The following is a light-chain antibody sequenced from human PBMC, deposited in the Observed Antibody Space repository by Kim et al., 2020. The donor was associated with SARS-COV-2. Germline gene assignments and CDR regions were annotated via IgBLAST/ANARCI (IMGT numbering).Light chain of an antibody. CDR2: QDT. J-gene: IGLJ2*01. CDR1: KLGDKY. CDR3: RAGDSGLVE. Sequence: SYELTQPPSVSVSPGQTASITCSGDKLGDKYAGWYHRRQARSPGLVIYQDTKRPPGTLSRFSGSNSGNKAPRPIRGPRAMEEADYNCRAGDSGLVEFGGG. V-gene: IGLV3-1*01.